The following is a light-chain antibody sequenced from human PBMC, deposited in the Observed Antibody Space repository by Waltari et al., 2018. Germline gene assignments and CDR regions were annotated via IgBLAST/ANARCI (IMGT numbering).Light chain of an antibody. J-gene: IGKJ4*01. CDR1: QSINNW. CDR3: QQYHTYPLT. Sequence: DIQMTQSPSTLSASVGDRVTITCRASQSINNWLAWYQQKPGKVPKVLIYGASSLQSGVPSRFSGSGSGTGFTLTISSLQPDDFGTYFCQQYHTYPLTFGGGTKVEIK. V-gene: IGKV1-5*01. CDR2: GAS.